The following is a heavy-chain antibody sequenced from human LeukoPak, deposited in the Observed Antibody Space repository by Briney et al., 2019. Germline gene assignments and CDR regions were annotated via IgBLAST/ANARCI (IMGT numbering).Heavy chain of an antibody. CDR2: IYYSGST. Sequence: SETLSLTCTVSGGSISSSSCYWGWIRQPPGKGLEWIGSIYYSGSTYYNPSLKSRVTISVDTSKNQFSLKLSSVTAADTAVYYCARDPRGGITMVRGVILAFDYWGQGTLVTVSS. V-gene: IGHV4-39*07. D-gene: IGHD3-10*01. J-gene: IGHJ4*02. CDR3: ARDPRGGITMVRGVILAFDY. CDR1: GGSISSSSCY.